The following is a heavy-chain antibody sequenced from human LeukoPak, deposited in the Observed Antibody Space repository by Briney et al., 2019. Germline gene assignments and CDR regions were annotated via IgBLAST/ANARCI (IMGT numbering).Heavy chain of an antibody. CDR3: ARDGYYYGSGSYKVDFDY. CDR1: GFTFSSYS. V-gene: IGHV3-48*01. D-gene: IGHD3-10*01. J-gene: IGHJ4*02. Sequence: GGSLRLSCTASGFTFSSYSMNWVRQAPGKGLEWVSYISSSSSTIYYADSVKGRFTISRDNAKNSLYLQMNSLRAEDTAVYYCARDGYYYGSGSYKVDFDYWGQGTLVTVSS. CDR2: ISSSSSTI.